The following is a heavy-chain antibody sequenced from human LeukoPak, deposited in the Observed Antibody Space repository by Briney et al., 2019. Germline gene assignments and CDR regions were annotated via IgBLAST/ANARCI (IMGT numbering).Heavy chain of an antibody. D-gene: IGHD2-15*01. Sequence: SETLSLTCAVYGESFSGYYWSWIRQPPGKGLEWIGEINHSGSTNYNPSLKSRVTISVDTSKNQFSLKLSSVTAPDTAVYYCARVVVAAQSYFDYWGQGTLVTVSS. J-gene: IGHJ4*02. CDR2: INHSGST. V-gene: IGHV4-34*01. CDR3: ARVVVAAQSYFDY. CDR1: GESFSGYY.